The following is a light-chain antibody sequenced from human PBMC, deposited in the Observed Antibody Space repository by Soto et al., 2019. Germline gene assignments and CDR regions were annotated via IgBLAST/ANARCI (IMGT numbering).Light chain of an antibody. Sequence: QAVVTQPPSVSGAPGQRVTISCTGSSSNIGAGYDVHWYQQLPGTAPKLLIYGNSNRPSGVPDRFSGSKSGTSASLAISGLQSEDEAEYYCAAWDDNLNGPLFGGGTKLTVL. CDR1: SSNIGAGYD. CDR3: AAWDDNLNGPL. J-gene: IGLJ3*02. CDR2: GNS. V-gene: IGLV1-40*01.